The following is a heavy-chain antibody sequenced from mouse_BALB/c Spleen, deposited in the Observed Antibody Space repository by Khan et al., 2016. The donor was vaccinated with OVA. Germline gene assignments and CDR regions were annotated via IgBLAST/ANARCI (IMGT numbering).Heavy chain of an antibody. CDR2: IYPGSGTT. CDR1: GYTFTDYI. D-gene: IGHD1-1*01. J-gene: IGHJ2*01. V-gene: IGHV1-77*01. Sequence: QVQLKQSGPELVKPGASVKMSCKASGYTFTDYIISWVKQRTGQGLEWIGEIYPGSGTTHYNEKFKGKATLTADTSSNTAYMQLNSLTSEDSAIYCCARLESRDGDYWGQGTTRTVTT. CDR3: ARLESRDGDY.